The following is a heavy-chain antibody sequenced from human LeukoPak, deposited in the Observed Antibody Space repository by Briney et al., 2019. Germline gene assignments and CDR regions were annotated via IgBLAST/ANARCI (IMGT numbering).Heavy chain of an antibody. D-gene: IGHD3-22*01. J-gene: IGHJ4*02. CDR3: TTDHREYYYDSSGYSD. CDR2: IKSKTDGGTT. CDR1: GFTFSNAW. Sequence: GGSLRLSCAASGFTFSNAWMSWVRQAPGKGLEWVGRIKSKTDGGTTDYAAPVKGRFTISRDDSKNTLYLQMNSLKTEDTAVYYCTTDHREYYYDSSGYSDWGQGTLVTVSS. V-gene: IGHV3-15*01.